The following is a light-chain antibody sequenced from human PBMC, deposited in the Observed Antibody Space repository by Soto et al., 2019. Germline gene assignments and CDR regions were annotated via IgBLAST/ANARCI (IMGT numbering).Light chain of an antibody. J-gene: IGKJ4*01. V-gene: IGKV3-15*01. CDR1: QSVTTN. CDR3: QQYDRWPVT. CDR2: GAS. Sequence: EVVMTQSPATLSVSPGERVTFSCRASQSVTTNLAWYQHKPGQSPRLLISGASTGASGIPPRFCGSGSGTELTLTIDRLQSADFAVYYCQQYDRWPVTFGGGTKVEIK.